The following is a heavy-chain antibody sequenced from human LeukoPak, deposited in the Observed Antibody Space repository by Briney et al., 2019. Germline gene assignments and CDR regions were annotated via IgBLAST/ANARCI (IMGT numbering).Heavy chain of an antibody. CDR2: IYYSGST. Sequence: SETLSLTCTVSGGSISSYYWSWIRQPPGKGLEWIGYIYYSGSTNYNPSLKSRVTISVDTSKIQFSLKLSAETAADSAVYDWARGGVGFEEFHLFDYWGQGTLVTVSS. CDR3: ARGGVGFEEFHLFDY. J-gene: IGHJ4*02. V-gene: IGHV4-59*01. D-gene: IGHD3-10*01. CDR1: GGSISSYY.